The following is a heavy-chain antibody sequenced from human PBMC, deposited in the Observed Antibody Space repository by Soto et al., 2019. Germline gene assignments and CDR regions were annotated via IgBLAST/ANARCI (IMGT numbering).Heavy chain of an antibody. V-gene: IGHV4-30-2*01. CDR3: ARVPDR. J-gene: IGHJ5*02. CDR2: IYHSGST. Sequence: SETLSLTCAVSGVSISSGGYSWSWIRQPPGQGLEWIGYIYHSGSTYYNPSLKSRVTISVDRSKNQFSLKLSSVTAADTAVYYCARVPDRWGQGTLVTVSS. CDR1: GVSISSGGYS.